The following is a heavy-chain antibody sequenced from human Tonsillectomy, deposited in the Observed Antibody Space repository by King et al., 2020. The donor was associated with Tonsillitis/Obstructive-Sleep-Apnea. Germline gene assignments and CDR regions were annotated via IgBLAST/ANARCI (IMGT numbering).Heavy chain of an antibody. CDR3: AGGPAGADYYYMDV. D-gene: IGHD6-19*01. Sequence: VQLVQSGGGLVQPGGSLRLSCSASGFTFSSYAVSWVRQAPGKGLEWVSGTSDRGDNTFYADSVKGRFTVSRDNSKNTLNLRMNSLRPEDTAIYYCAGGPAGADYYYMDVWGKGTTVTVSS. CDR1: GFTFSSYA. J-gene: IGHJ6*03. CDR2: TSDRGDNT. V-gene: IGHV3-23*04.